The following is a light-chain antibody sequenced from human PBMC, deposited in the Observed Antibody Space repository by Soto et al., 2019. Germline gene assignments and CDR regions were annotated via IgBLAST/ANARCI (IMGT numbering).Light chain of an antibody. Sequence: QSVLTQPASVSWSPGQSITISCTGTSSDGGGSNYVSWYQQHPGKAPKLMIYDVSNRPSGVSNRFSGSKSGNTASLTISGLQAEDEADYYCSSYTSSSTLPYVFGTGTKVTVL. CDR1: SSDGGGSNY. V-gene: IGLV2-14*01. CDR3: SSYTSSSTLPYV. J-gene: IGLJ1*01. CDR2: DVS.